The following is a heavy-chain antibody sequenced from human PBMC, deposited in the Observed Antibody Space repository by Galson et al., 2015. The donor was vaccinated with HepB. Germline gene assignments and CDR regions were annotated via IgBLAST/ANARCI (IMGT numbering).Heavy chain of an antibody. J-gene: IGHJ4*02. D-gene: IGHD2-2*01. Sequence: SVKVSCKASGGTFNSYAINWVRQAPGQGLEWMGGIIPIFGTTNYAQKFQGRVTITADESTRTAHMELGSLRSEDTAVYYCARTKGYCSTTRCHGPSDYWGQGTLITVSA. CDR3: ARTKGYCSTTRCHGPSDY. CDR2: IIPIFGTT. CDR1: GGTFNSYA. V-gene: IGHV1-69*13.